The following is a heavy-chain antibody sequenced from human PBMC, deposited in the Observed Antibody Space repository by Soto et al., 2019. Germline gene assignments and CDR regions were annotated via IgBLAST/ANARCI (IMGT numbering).Heavy chain of an antibody. CDR1: GGTLNTSA. D-gene: IGHD1-26*01. V-gene: IGHV1-69*18. J-gene: IGHJ4*02. Sequence: QVQLVQSWAEVKKPGSSVKVSCKSSGGTLNTSAISWVRQATGQGLEWMGIIIPIFGTVNYAKKFQGRVTMTADESTSTAYVELSSLRFEDTDVYYCAVSPRDEVGALDFWGQGARVTVSS. CDR3: AVSPRDEVGALDF. CDR2: IIPIFGTV.